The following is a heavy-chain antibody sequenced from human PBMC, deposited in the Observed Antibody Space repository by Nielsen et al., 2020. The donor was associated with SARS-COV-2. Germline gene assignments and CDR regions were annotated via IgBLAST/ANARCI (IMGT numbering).Heavy chain of an antibody. V-gene: IGHV1-69*04. CDR1: GGTFNTYA. D-gene: IGHD7-27*01. CDR3: ARGGSIWGAYYFDY. J-gene: IGHJ4*02. Sequence: SVKVSCKASGGTFNTYAITWVRQAPGQGLEWMGRINPILGIADYAQKFQGRVTIAADKSTSTAYMEMSSLRSEDTAVYYCARGGSIWGAYYFDYWGQGALVTVSS. CDR2: INPILGIA.